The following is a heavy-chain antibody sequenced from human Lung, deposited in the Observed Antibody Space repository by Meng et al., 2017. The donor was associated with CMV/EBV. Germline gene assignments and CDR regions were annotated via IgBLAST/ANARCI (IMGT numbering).Heavy chain of an antibody. CDR3: ARTVGRELHFDY. V-gene: IGHV2-70*18. CDR2: IDWDDDK. J-gene: IGHJ4*02. CDR1: GFSLSTSGMC. D-gene: IGHD1-26*01. Sequence: TPSVTLTCTFSGFSLSTSGMCVSWVRQPPGKALEWLALIDWDDDKYYSTSLKTRLTISKDTSKNQVVLTMTNMDPVDTVTYYCARTVGRELHFDYWGQGTXVTVSS.